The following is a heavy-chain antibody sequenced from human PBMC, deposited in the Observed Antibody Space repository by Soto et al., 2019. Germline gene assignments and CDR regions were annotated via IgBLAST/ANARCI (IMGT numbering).Heavy chain of an antibody. CDR1: GFTFSTYT. Sequence: LRLSCAASGFTFSTYTMHWVRQAPGKGLEWVAVISYDGSNKYYADSVKGRFTISRDNSKNTLFLQMNSLRPEDTAVYYCARDLPSGSGSYYNALDYYYYYGTDVWGKGTTVTVSS. J-gene: IGHJ6*04. V-gene: IGHV3-30-3*01. CDR2: ISYDGSNK. CDR3: ARDLPSGSGSYYNALDYYYYYGTDV. D-gene: IGHD3-10*01.